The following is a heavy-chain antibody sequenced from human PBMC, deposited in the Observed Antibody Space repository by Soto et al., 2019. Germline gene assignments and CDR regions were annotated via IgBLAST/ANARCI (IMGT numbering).Heavy chain of an antibody. CDR3: ARDAVAARLRALGAFDI. Sequence: QVQLVQSGAEVKKPGSSVKVSCKASGGTFSSYAISWVRQAPGQGLEWMGGIIPIFGTANYAQKFQGRVTITADESTSTAYMELSSRRSEDTAVYYCARDAVAARLRALGAFDIWGQGTMVTVSS. V-gene: IGHV1-69*01. J-gene: IGHJ3*02. D-gene: IGHD2-15*01. CDR1: GGTFSSYA. CDR2: IIPIFGTA.